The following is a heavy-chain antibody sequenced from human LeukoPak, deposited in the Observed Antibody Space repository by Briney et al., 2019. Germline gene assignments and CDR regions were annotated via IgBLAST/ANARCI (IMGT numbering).Heavy chain of an antibody. V-gene: IGHV3-48*04. CDR2: ISSSSSTI. Sequence: GGSLRLSCAASGFTFSSYSMDWVRQAPGKGLEWVSYISSSSSTIYYVDSVKGRFTISRDNAKNSLYLQMNSLRAEDTAVYYCARDGPNYYGSGSYYSFPDGMDVWGQGTTVTVSS. J-gene: IGHJ6*02. D-gene: IGHD3-10*01. CDR3: ARDGPNYYGSGSYYSFPDGMDV. CDR1: GFTFSSYS.